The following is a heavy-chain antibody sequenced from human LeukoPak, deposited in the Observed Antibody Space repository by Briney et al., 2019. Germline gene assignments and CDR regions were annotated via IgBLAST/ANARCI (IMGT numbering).Heavy chain of an antibody. CDR2: ISHSGST. CDR1: GGSMRNYH. D-gene: IGHD1-26*01. Sequence: SETLSLTCNVSGGSMRNYHWSWIRQPPGKGLEWIGYISHSGSTKYNPSLKSRVTISVDTSKNQFSLKVRSVTAADTAVYYCARAGAIVDNWFDPWGQGTLVTVSS. J-gene: IGHJ5*02. CDR3: ARAGAIVDNWFDP. V-gene: IGHV4-59*01.